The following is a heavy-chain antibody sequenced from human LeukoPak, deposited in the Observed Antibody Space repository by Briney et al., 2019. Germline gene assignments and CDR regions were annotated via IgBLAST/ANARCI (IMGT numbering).Heavy chain of an antibody. Sequence: PGGSLRLSCAASGFTFSNYEMDWVRQAPGKGLEWVAVIWHDGSNKNFADSVKGRFTISRDNSKNTLYLQMNSLRAEDSAVYYCVRVGQTNDAFDIWGQGTMVTVSS. CDR2: IWHDGSNK. CDR3: VRVGQTNDAFDI. J-gene: IGHJ3*02. D-gene: IGHD1/OR15-1a*01. V-gene: IGHV3-33*08. CDR1: GFTFSNYE.